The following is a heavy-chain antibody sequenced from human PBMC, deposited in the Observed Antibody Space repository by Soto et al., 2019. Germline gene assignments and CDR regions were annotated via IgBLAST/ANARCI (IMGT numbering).Heavy chain of an antibody. CDR1: GFTFSSYG. CDR3: AREQSYYYDSSGYYGWFGP. J-gene: IGHJ5*02. D-gene: IGHD3-22*01. V-gene: IGHV3-33*01. Sequence: GGSLRLSCAASGFTFSSYGMHWVRQAPGKGLEWVAVIWYDGSNKYYADSVKGRFTISRDNSKNTLYLQMNSLRAEDTAVYYCAREQSYYYDSSGYYGWFGPWGQGTLVTVSS. CDR2: IWYDGSNK.